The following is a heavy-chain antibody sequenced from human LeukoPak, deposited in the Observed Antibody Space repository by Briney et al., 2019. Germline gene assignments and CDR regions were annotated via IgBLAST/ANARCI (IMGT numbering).Heavy chain of an antibody. J-gene: IGHJ4*02. V-gene: IGHV3-23*01. D-gene: IGHD3-22*01. CDR1: GFTFSSYA. CDR3: ARRRNYYDSSVSYYFDY. CDR2: ISGSGGST. Sequence: GGSLRLSCAASGFTFSSYAMSWVRQAPGKGLEWVSAISGSGGSTYYADSVKGRFTISRDNSKNTLYLQMNSLRAEDTAVYYCARRRNYYDSSVSYYFDYWAREPWSPSPQ.